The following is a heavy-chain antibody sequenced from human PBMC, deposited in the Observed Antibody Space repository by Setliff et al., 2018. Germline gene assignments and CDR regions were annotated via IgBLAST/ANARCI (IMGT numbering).Heavy chain of an antibody. D-gene: IGHD1-26*01. Sequence: PSETLSLTCTVSGGSISPYFWSWIRQPAGKGLEWIGRLHTSGSIDYNPSLKSRVTISVDTSKNQFSLRLRSVTAADTAVYFCARDNTMVGATDYWGLGTLVTSPQ. CDR3: ARDNTMVGATDY. CDR2: LHTSGSI. CDR1: GGSISPYF. J-gene: IGHJ4*02. V-gene: IGHV4-4*07.